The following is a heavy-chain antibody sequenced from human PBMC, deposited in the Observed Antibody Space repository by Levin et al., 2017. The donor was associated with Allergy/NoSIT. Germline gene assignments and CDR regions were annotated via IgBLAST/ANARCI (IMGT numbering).Heavy chain of an antibody. Sequence: KPSGPTLVKPTQTLTLTCTFSGFSLSTTGVGVGWIRQPPGKALEWLAVIYWDDDKRYSPSLRSRLSITKDTSKNQVVLTMTNMDPVDTATYYCAHRPNGYISGWDQANFDYWGQGTLVTVST. CDR2: IYWDDDK. J-gene: IGHJ4*02. CDR1: GFSLSTTGVG. V-gene: IGHV2-5*02. CDR3: AHRPNGYISGWDQANFDY. D-gene: IGHD6-19*01.